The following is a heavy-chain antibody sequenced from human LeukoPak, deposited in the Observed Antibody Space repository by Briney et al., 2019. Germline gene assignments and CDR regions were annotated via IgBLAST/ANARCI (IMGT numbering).Heavy chain of an antibody. Sequence: PGGSLRLSCADSGFTFSTYRMHWVRQAPGKGLVWLSRISSDGSSTNYADSVKGRFTISRDNAKNTLYLQMNSLRAEDTAVYYCAKELITFGVVIDYWGQGTLVTVSS. V-gene: IGHV3-74*01. CDR2: ISSDGSST. CDR3: AKELITFGVVIDY. CDR1: GFTFSTYR. D-gene: IGHD3-16*01. J-gene: IGHJ4*02.